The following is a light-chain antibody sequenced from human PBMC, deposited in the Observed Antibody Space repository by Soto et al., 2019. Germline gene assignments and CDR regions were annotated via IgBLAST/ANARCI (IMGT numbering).Light chain of an antibody. V-gene: IGLV2-23*01. CDR2: EGS. CDR1: SSDVGSYNL. Sequence: QSVLTQPASVSGSPGQSITISCTGTSSDVGSYNLVSWYQQHPGKAPKLMIYEGSKRPSGVSNRLSGSKSGNTASLTISGLQAEDEADYYCCSYAGSSTPVVFGGGTKVTVL. CDR3: CSYAGSSTPVV. J-gene: IGLJ2*01.